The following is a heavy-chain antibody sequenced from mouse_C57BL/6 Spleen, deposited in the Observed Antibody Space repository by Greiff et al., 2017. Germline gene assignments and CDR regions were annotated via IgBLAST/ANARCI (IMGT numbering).Heavy chain of an antibody. CDR2: ISSGSSTI. Sequence: DVHLVESGGGLVKPGGSLKLSCAASGFTFSDYGMHWVRQAPEKGLEWVAYISSGSSTIYYADTVKGRFTISRDNAKNTLFLQMTSLRSEDTAMYDCARRIHGSSHYFDYWGQGTTLTVSS. CDR3: ARRIHGSSHYFDY. J-gene: IGHJ2*01. D-gene: IGHD1-1*01. CDR1: GFTFSDYG. V-gene: IGHV5-17*01.